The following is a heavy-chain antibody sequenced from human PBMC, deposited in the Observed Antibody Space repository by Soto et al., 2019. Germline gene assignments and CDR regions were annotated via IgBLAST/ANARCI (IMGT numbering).Heavy chain of an antibody. CDR3: AAESTYYYHSSGPLSLDY. CDR2: IVVGSGNT. V-gene: IGHV1-58*01. D-gene: IGHD3-22*01. Sequence: GASVKVSCKASGFTFTSSAVQWVRQARGQRLEWIGWIVVGSGNTNYAQKFQERVTITRDMSTSTAYMELSSLRSEDTAVYYCAAESTYYYHSSGPLSLDYCGQGPLVTVYS. CDR1: GFTFTSSA. J-gene: IGHJ4*02.